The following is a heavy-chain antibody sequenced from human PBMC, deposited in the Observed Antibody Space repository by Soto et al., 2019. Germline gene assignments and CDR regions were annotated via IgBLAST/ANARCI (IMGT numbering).Heavy chain of an antibody. V-gene: IGHV3-23*01. CDR1: GINFLTYA. CDR3: TKMGTSIWYMDYFDD. CDR2: ISSSGIT. J-gene: IGHJ4*02. Sequence: DVQLLESGGGLVQPGGSLRFSCAAPGINFLTYAMAWVRQAPGKGLEWVSVISSSGITYYADSVKGRFTISRDISNSTLFLQMNSLRVEDTAVYYCTKMGTSIWYMDYFDDWGRGSLVIVSS. D-gene: IGHD3-3*02.